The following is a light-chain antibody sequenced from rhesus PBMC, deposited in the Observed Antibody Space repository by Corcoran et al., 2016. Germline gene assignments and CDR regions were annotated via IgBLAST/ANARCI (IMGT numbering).Light chain of an antibody. Sequence: DIQMTQSPSSLSASVGDTVTITCRASQGVSKWLAWYQPKPGTVPNLLIYQASRLRTGVPSGFSVSGSGTDFTLTISSLQSEDFATYYCQQHSSRPWTFGQGTKVEIQ. CDR2: QAS. J-gene: IGKJ1*01. CDR1: QGVSKW. V-gene: IGKV1-22*01. CDR3: QQHSSRPWT.